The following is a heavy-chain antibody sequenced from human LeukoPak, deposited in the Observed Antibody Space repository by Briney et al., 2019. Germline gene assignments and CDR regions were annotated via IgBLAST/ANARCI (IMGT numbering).Heavy chain of an antibody. CDR2: ISNSGSYT. CDR3: ARSRGAGPAAYFDY. V-gene: IGHV3-11*03. J-gene: IGHJ4*02. CDR1: GFTFSDEY. Sequence: PGGSLRLSCAASGFTFSDEYMSWIRQAPGKGLEWVSYISNSGSYTNYADSVKGRFTISRDNAKNSLYLQMSSLRAEDTAVYYCARSRGAGPAAYFDYWGQGTLITVSS. D-gene: IGHD6-19*01.